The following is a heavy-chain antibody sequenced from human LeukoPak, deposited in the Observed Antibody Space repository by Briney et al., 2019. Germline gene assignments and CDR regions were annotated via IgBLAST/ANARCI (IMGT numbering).Heavy chain of an antibody. CDR3: ARDLDGYFDY. J-gene: IGHJ4*02. CDR2: IYSGGDT. CDR1: GFTVSGDY. V-gene: IGHV3-53*01. D-gene: IGHD5-24*01. Sequence: SGESLRLSCAASGFTVSGDYMSWVRQAPGKGLEWVSVIYSGGDTYYADSVKGRFTISRDNSKNTLCLQMNSLRAEDTAVYYCARDLDGYFDYWGQGTLVTVSS.